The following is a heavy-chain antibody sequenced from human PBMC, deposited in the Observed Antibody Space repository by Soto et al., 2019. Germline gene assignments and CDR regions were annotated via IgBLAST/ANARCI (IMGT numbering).Heavy chain of an antibody. CDR3: ARRRVGGSYYNFDY. J-gene: IGHJ4*02. D-gene: IGHD3-10*01. CDR1: GGSFSGYY. CDR2: ISHSGST. V-gene: IGHV4-34*01. Sequence: SETLSLTCAVYGGSFSGYYWSWIRQPPGKGLEWIGEISHSGSTNYNPSLKSRVTISVDTSKNQFSLKPSSVTAADTAVYYCARRRVGGSYYNFDYWGQGTLVTVSS.